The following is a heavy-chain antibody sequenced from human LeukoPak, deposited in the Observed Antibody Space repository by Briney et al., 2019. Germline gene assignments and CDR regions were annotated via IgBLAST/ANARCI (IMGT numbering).Heavy chain of an antibody. Sequence: PGGSLRLSCAASGFTFSSYGMHWVRQAPGKGLEWVAFIRYDGSNKYYADSVKGRFTISRDNSKNTLYLQMNSLRAEDTAVYYCAREFDGSGSYPMYYFDYWGQGTLVTVSS. CDR2: IRYDGSNK. J-gene: IGHJ4*02. D-gene: IGHD3-10*01. V-gene: IGHV3-30*02. CDR3: AREFDGSGSYPMYYFDY. CDR1: GFTFSSYG.